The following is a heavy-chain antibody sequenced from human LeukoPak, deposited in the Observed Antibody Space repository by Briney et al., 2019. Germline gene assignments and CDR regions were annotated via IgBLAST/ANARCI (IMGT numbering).Heavy chain of an antibody. V-gene: IGHV5-51*01. CDR3: AKVIVGARGAFDI. D-gene: IGHD1-26*01. J-gene: IGHJ3*02. CDR2: PGDSQT. CDR1: GYSFTNYW. Sequence: GESLKISCKGSGYSFTNYWIAWVRQMPGEAWSGWGSPGDSQTRYSPSFQGQVTISADKSISTAYLQWSSLKASDTAMYYCAKVIVGARGAFDIWGQGTMVTVSS.